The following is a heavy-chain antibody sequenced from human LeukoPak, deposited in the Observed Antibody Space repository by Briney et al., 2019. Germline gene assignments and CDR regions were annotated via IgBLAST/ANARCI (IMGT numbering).Heavy chain of an antibody. CDR3: ARETPRGRGVRGVIIPYFY. CDR2: ISSSGSTI. Sequence: GGCLRLSCAASGFTFSSYEMNWVRQAPGKGLEWVSYISSSGSTIYYADSLKGRFTISRDNAKNSLYLQMNSLRAEDTAVYYCARETPRGRGVRGVIIPYFYWGQGTLVTVSS. D-gene: IGHD3-10*01. J-gene: IGHJ4*02. CDR1: GFTFSSYE. V-gene: IGHV3-48*03.